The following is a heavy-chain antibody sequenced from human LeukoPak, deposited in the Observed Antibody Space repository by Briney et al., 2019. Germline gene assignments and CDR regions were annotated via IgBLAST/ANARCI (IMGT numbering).Heavy chain of an antibody. V-gene: IGHV1-58*02. J-gene: IGHJ6*03. D-gene: IGHD6-13*01. CDR1: GFTFTSSA. Sequence: SVKVSCKASGFTFTSSAMQWVRQARGQRLEWIGWIVVGSGNTNYAQKFQERVTITRDMSTSTAYMELSSLRSEDTAVYYCARGAGSSWYSYYYYYYMDVWGKGTTVTVSS. CDR3: ARGAGSSWYSYYYYYYMDV. CDR2: IVVGSGNT.